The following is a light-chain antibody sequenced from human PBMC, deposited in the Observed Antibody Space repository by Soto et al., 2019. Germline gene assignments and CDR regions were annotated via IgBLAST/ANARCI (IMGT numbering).Light chain of an antibody. V-gene: IGLV1-40*01. Sequence: QSVLTQPPSVSGAPGQRVTISCTESSSNIGAGYDVHWYQQLPGTAPKLLIYGNSNRPSGVTDRFSGSKSGTSASLAINGVQAEDEADYYCQSYDSSLSGWVFGGGTQLTVL. CDR1: SSNIGAGYD. CDR3: QSYDSSLSGWV. CDR2: GNS. J-gene: IGLJ3*02.